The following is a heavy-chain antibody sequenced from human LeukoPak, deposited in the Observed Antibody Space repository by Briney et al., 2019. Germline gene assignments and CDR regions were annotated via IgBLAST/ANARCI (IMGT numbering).Heavy chain of an antibody. CDR3: ARGAPSYFDY. CDR2: IYYSGST. CDR1: GGSISSYY. Sequence: SETLSLTCTVSGGSISSYYWSWIRQPPGKGLEWIGYIYYSGSTNYNPSLKSRVTISVDTSKNQFSLKLSSVTAADAAVYYCARGAPSYFDYWGQGTLVTVSS. V-gene: IGHV4-59*01. J-gene: IGHJ4*02.